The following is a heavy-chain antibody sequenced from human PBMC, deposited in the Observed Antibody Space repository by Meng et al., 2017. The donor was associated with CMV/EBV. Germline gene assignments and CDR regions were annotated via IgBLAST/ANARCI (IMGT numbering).Heavy chain of an antibody. Sequence: SVKVSCKASGGTSNTYTFNWVRQAPGRGLEWMGGIIPYLDEPNYAQTFQGRVAITSDRSTAAYMELGSLRSEDTAVYFCAGRGPYGRALDVWGLGTLVTVSS. CDR3: AGRGPYGRALDV. CDR1: GGTSNTYT. V-gene: IGHV1-69*10. D-gene: IGHD3-10*01. J-gene: IGHJ3*01. CDR2: IIPYLDEP.